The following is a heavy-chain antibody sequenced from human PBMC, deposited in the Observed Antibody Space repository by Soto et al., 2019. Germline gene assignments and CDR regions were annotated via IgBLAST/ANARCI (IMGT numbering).Heavy chain of an antibody. CDR2: IYSYGSIT. J-gene: IGHJ6*02. Sequence: GSLRLSCTASGFTFSSTWMHWVRQAPGRGLVWVSHIYSYGSITAYADSVKGRFTISRDNARNMMYLQMNSLRVEDTAVYYCATDGSYAQHVWGQGTTVTVSS. D-gene: IGHD2-2*01. CDR1: GFTFSSTW. CDR3: ATDGSYAQHV. V-gene: IGHV3-74*01.